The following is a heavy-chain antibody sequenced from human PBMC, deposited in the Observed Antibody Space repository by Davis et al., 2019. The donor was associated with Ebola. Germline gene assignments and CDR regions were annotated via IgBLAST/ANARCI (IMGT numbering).Heavy chain of an antibody. CDR3: ARDPLYCSGGSCYPHYYGMDV. J-gene: IGHJ6*02. Sequence: PGGSLRLSCAASGFTFSSYSMNWVRQAPGKGLEWVSYISSSSSTIYYADSVKGRFTISRDNSKNTLYLQMNSLRAEDTAVYYCARDPLYCSGGSCYPHYYGMDVWGQGTMVTVSS. V-gene: IGHV3-48*01. CDR2: ISSSSSTI. D-gene: IGHD2-15*01. CDR1: GFTFSSYS.